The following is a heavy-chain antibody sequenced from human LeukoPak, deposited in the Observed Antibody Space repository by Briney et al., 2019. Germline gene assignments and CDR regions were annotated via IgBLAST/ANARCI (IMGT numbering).Heavy chain of an antibody. V-gene: IGHV1-69*13. Sequence: SVTVSCKASGGTFSSYAISWVRQAPGQGLEWMGGIIPIFGTANYAQKFQGRVTITADESTSTAYMELSSLRSEDTAVYYCARALYDLGNWFDPWGQGTLVTVSS. CDR3: ARALYDLGNWFDP. CDR1: GGTFSSYA. J-gene: IGHJ5*02. D-gene: IGHD3-3*01. CDR2: IIPIFGTA.